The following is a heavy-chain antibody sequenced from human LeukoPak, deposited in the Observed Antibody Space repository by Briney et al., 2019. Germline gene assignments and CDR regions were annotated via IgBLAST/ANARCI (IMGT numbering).Heavy chain of an antibody. D-gene: IGHD3-16*01. CDR1: GYTFTSYG. Sequence: VASVKVSCKASGYTFTSYGISWVRQAPGQGLEWMGWFSAYNGNTNYAQKLQGRVTMTTDTSTSTAYMELRSLRSDDTAVYYCAVGAKSGDAFDIWGQGTMVTVSS. CDR3: AVGAKSGDAFDI. V-gene: IGHV1-18*01. CDR2: FSAYNGNT. J-gene: IGHJ3*02.